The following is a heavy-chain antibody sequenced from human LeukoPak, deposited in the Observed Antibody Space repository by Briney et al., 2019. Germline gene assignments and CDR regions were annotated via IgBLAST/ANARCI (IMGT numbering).Heavy chain of an antibody. D-gene: IGHD2-15*01. J-gene: IGHJ6*02. CDR2: ISSSGSTI. V-gene: IGHV3-48*03. CDR1: GFTFSSYE. Sequence: PGGSLRLSCAAPGFTFSSYEMNWVRQAPGKGLEWVSYISSSGSTIYYADSVKGRFTISRDNAKNSLYLQMHSLRAEDTAVYYCARALAYCSGGSCYSPRAGYYYGMDVWGQGTTVTVSS. CDR3: ARALAYCSGGSCYSPRAGYYYGMDV.